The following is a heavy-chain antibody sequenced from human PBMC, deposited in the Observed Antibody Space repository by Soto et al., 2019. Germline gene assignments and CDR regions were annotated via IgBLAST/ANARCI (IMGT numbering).Heavy chain of an antibody. J-gene: IGHJ6*02. CDR1: VDSVSSNIAA. V-gene: IGHV6-1*01. CDR2: TYYRSKWYN. Sequence: SQTLSLTCAISVDSVSSNIAAWNWIRQSPSRGLEWLGRTYYRSKWYNDYAVSVKSRITINPDTSKNQFSLQLNSVTPEDTAVYYCARGLQYSSSSGWGYYVCYNCMDVRGQGTTVTVSS. D-gene: IGHD6-6*01. CDR3: ARGLQYSSSSGWGYYVCYNCMDV.